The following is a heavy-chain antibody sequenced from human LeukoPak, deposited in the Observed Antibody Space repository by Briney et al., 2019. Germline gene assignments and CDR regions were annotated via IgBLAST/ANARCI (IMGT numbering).Heavy chain of an antibody. V-gene: IGHV3-23*01. J-gene: IGHJ4*02. Sequence: PGGSLRLSCAASGFTFSSYGMSWVRQAPGKGLEWVSAISGSGAGTYYADSVKGRFTISRDNSKNTLYVQMNSLRAEDTAVYYCAKGRMGYSGYENQFDYWGQGTLVTVSS. CDR2: ISGSGAGT. CDR1: GFTFSSYG. D-gene: IGHD5-12*01. CDR3: AKGRMGYSGYENQFDY.